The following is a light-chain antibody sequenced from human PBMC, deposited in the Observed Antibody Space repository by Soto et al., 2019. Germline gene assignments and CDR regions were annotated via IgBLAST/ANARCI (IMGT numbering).Light chain of an antibody. CDR3: FSYTSSGTYV. V-gene: IGLV2-14*01. CDR2: EVS. Sequence: QSALTQPASVSGSPGQSITISCTGTSSDVGNYKYVSWYQQHPGKAPKLMIYEVSNRPSGVSNRFSGSKSGNTASLTISGLQAEDETDYYCFSYTSSGTYVFGTGTKVNRP. J-gene: IGLJ1*01. CDR1: SSDVGNYKY.